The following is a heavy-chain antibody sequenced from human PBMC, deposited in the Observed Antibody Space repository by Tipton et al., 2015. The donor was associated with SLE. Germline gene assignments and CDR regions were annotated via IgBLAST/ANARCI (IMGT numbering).Heavy chain of an antibody. D-gene: IGHD3-3*01. CDR3: AKANLSYYDFWSGLDY. Sequence: SLRLSCAASGFTLDDYAMHWVRQAPGKGLEWVSGISWNSGSIGYADSVKGRFTISRDNAKNSLYLQMNSLRAEDTALYYCAKANLSYYDFWSGLDYWGQGTLVTVSS. CDR1: GFTLDDYA. J-gene: IGHJ4*02. CDR2: ISWNSGSI. V-gene: IGHV3-9*01.